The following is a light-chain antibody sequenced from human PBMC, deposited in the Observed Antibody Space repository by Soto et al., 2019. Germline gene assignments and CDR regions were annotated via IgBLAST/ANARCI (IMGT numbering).Light chain of an antibody. V-gene: IGKV1-17*01. J-gene: IGKJ5*01. CDR3: LQHNSYPYT. CDR1: QSISGY. Sequence: DIQMTQSPSSLSASVGARVTLTCRTSQSISGYLNWYRHKPGKAPKRLIYAASSLQSGVPSRFSGSGSGTEFTLTISSLQPEDFATYYCLQHNSYPYTFGQGTRLEI. CDR2: AAS.